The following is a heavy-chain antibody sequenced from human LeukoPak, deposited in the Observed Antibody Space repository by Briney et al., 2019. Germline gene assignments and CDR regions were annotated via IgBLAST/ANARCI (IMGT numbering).Heavy chain of an antibody. D-gene: IGHD1-26*01. J-gene: IGHJ4*02. CDR2: ISSSSSYI. V-gene: IGHV3-21*01. CDR3: AREVVGAHFDY. Sequence: GGSLRLSCAASGFTFSSYSMNWVRQAPGKGLEWVSSISSSSSYIYYADSVKGRFTISRDNAKNSLYLQMNSLRAEDTAVYYCAREVVGAHFDYWGQGTLVTVSS. CDR1: GFTFSSYS.